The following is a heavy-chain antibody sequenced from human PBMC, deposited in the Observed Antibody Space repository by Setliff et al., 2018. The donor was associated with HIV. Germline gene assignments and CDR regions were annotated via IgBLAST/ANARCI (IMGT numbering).Heavy chain of an antibody. CDR3: ARSSTAGFDF. J-gene: IGHJ4*02. CDR1: GGSFSVYY. V-gene: IGHV4-34*01. Sequence: LSLTCAVYGGSFSVYYWAWIRQPPGKGLEWIGSISFSGTYLNPSLKSRVTISVDRSKDQFSLKMTSVTAADTAIYYCARSSTAGFDFWGQGTLVTVSS. CDR2: ISFSGT. D-gene: IGHD6-19*01.